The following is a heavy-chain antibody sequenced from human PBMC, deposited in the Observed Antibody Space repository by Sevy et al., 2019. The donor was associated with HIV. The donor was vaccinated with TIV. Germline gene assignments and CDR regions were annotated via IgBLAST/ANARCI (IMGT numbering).Heavy chain of an antibody. J-gene: IGHJ3*02. D-gene: IGHD3-22*01. V-gene: IGHV4-59*01. CDR2: IYYSGST. CDR1: GGSISSYY. CDR3: ARDSGPYYYDTGAFDI. Sequence: SETLSLTCTVSGGSISSYYWSWIRQPPGKGLEWIGYIYYSGSTNNNPSLKSRVTISVDTSKNQFSLKLSSVTAADTAVYYCARDSGPYYYDTGAFDIWGQGTMVTVSS.